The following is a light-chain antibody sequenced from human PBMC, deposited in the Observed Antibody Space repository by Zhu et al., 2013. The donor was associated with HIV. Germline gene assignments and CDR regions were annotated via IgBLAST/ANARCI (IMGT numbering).Light chain of an antibody. CDR3: QCGYSTPPWT. Sequence: IQMTQSPSSVSASVGDRVTITCRASQGISTWLAWYQQKPGKVPKLLIYKASTLDTGVPSRFSGSGSGTEFTLTINGLQPDDFATYYCQCGYSTPPWTFGQGTKVEIK. CDR1: QGISTW. J-gene: IGKJ1*01. V-gene: IGKV1-5*03. CDR2: KAS.